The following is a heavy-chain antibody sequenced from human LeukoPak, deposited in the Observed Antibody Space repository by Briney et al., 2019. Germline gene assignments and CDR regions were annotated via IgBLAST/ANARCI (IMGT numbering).Heavy chain of an antibody. Sequence: GGSLRLSCAASGFTFSSYSMNWVRQAPGKGLEWVSYISSRTSTIYYADSVKGRFTISRDNAKNSLYLQMNSLRAEDTAVYYCARGKATVTIAPGDYYYGMDVWAKGPRSPSP. V-gene: IGHV3-48*04. CDR1: GFTFSSYS. CDR2: ISSRTSTI. CDR3: ARGKATVTIAPGDYYYGMDV. D-gene: IGHD4-17*01. J-gene: IGHJ6*02.